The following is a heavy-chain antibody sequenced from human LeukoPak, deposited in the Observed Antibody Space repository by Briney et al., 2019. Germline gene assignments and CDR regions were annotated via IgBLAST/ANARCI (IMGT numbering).Heavy chain of an antibody. J-gene: IGHJ4*02. D-gene: IGHD1-26*01. CDR3: AKDDVVGERGDYFDY. Sequence: GGSLRLSCVASGLILSNNGMSWVRQAPGKGLEWVSAIVGGGDSTNYADSVKGRFTISRDNSKNTLYLQMNSLRAEDTAVYYCAKDDVVGERGDYFDYWGQGTLVTVSS. V-gene: IGHV3-23*01. CDR2: IVGGGDST. CDR1: GLILSNNG.